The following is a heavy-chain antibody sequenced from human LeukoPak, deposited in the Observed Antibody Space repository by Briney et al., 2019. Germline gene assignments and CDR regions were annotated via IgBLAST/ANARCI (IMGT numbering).Heavy chain of an antibody. CDR1: GFTFSSYS. V-gene: IGHV3-21*01. Sequence: GGSLRLSCAASGFTFSSYSMNWVRQAPGKGLEWVSSISSSSSYIYYADSVKGRFTISRDNAKNSLYLQMNSLGAEDTAVYYCARRRGYSGYSFDYWGQGTLVTVSS. CDR2: ISSSSSYI. J-gene: IGHJ4*02. D-gene: IGHD5-12*01. CDR3: ARRRGYSGYSFDY.